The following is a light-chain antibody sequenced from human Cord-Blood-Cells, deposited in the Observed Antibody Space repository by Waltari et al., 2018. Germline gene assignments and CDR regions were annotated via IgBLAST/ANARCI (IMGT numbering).Light chain of an antibody. CDR1: QSISSY. V-gene: IGKV1-39*01. CDR2: AAS. Sequence: DIQMTQYPSSLSASVGDRVTITCRASQSISSYLNWYQQKPGKAPKLLIYAASSLQRGVTSRFSGSGSGTDFTLTISSLQPADFATYYCQQSYSTPLTFGGGTKVEIK. J-gene: IGKJ4*01. CDR3: QQSYSTPLT.